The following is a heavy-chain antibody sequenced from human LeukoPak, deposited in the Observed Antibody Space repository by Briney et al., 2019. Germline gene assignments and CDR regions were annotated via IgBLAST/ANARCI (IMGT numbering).Heavy chain of an antibody. CDR2: IRSKTDDGPT. J-gene: IGHJ4*02. V-gene: IGHV3-15*01. Sequence: PGGSLRLSRTASGFTFSNAWMSWVRQAPGKGLEWVGRIRSKTDDGPTDYAAPVKGKLTISRDYSKNTLYLQMNSLKTEDTAVYYCTTDVRWELIPPDYWGQGTLVTVSS. CDR1: GFTFSNAW. CDR3: TTDVRWELIPPDY. D-gene: IGHD1-26*01.